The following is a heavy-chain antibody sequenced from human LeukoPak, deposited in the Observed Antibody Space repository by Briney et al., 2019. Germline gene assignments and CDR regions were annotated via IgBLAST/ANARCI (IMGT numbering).Heavy chain of an antibody. CDR3: ARDRRWDLLHAFDI. D-gene: IGHD1-26*01. V-gene: IGHV4-59*01. Sequence: SETLSLTCTDSGGSISSYFWSWIRQPPGKGPEWIAYAHYSESTNYNPSLKSRVTISLDTSKNQFSLMLNSVTAADTAVYYCARDRRWDLLHAFDIWGQGTMVTVSS. CDR2: AHYSEST. J-gene: IGHJ3*02. CDR1: GGSISSYF.